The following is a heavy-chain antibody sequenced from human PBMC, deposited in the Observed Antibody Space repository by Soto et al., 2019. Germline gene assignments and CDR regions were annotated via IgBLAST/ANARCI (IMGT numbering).Heavy chain of an antibody. D-gene: IGHD3-10*01. CDR1: GYTFTSYY. CDR2: INPSGGST. CDR3: ARGPPFYYGSGSYYKNAFDI. V-gene: IGHV1-46*01. J-gene: IGHJ3*02. Sequence: ASVKVSCKSSGYTFTSYYMHWVRQAPGQGLEWMGIINPSGGSTSYAQKFQGRVTMTRDTSTSTVYMELSSLRSEDTAVYYCARGPPFYYGSGSYYKNAFDIWGQGTMVTVS.